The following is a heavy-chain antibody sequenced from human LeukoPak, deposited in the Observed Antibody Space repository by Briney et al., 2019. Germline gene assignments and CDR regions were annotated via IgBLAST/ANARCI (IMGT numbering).Heavy chain of an antibody. D-gene: IGHD3-10*01. CDR1: GGTFSSYA. V-gene: IGHV1-69*13. Sequence: SVKVSCKASGGTFSSYAISWVRQAPGQGLEWMGGIIPIFGTANYAQKFQGRVTITADESTSTAYMELSSLRSEDTAVYYCARRFGDPRTNWFDPWGQGTLVTVSS. CDR2: IIPIFGTA. J-gene: IGHJ5*02. CDR3: ARRFGDPRTNWFDP.